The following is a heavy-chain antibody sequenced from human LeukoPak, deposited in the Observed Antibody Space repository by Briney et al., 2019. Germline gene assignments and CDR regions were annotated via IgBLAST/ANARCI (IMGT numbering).Heavy chain of an antibody. CDR1: GLTFSNHA. CDR2: IRYDGSNK. J-gene: IGHJ4*02. D-gene: IGHD2-21*01. Sequence: PVGSLRLSCAASGLTFSNHAMGWVRQAPGKGLEWVAFIRYDGSNKYYVDSVKGRFTISRDNSKNTLYLQMNSLRAEDTAVYYCAKDIAAYCGGDCYSSHWGQGTLVTVSS. V-gene: IGHV3-30*02. CDR3: AKDIAAYCGGDCYSSH.